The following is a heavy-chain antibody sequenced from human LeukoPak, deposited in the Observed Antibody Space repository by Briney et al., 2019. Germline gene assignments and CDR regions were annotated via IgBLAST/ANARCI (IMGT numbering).Heavy chain of an antibody. J-gene: IGHJ4*02. CDR2: ISSSSTTI. CDR3: ASINTMIREPHFDY. Sequence: PGGSLRLSCAASGFTFSSYAMSWVRQAPGKGLEWVSYISSSSTTIHYADSVKGRFTISRDNAKNSVYLQMNSLRAEDTAVYYCASINTMIREPHFDYWGQGTLVTVSS. D-gene: IGHD3-22*01. V-gene: IGHV3-48*01. CDR1: GFTFSSYA.